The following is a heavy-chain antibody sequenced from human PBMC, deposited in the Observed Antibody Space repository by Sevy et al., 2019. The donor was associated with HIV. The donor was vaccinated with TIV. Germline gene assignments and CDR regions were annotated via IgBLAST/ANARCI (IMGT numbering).Heavy chain of an antibody. V-gene: IGHV1-24*01. CDR1: GYTLTKLD. Sequence: ASVKVSCKVSGYTLTKLDMHWVRQAPGKGLEWMGGFVPEDGDTFYAQKFQGRVTMTEDTSTDTAYMELSSLRSEDTAVYYCTTMEYYHNIIGSSSGDYWGQGTLVTVSS. CDR3: TTMEYYHNIIGSSSGDY. D-gene: IGHD3-22*01. CDR2: FVPEDGDT. J-gene: IGHJ4*02.